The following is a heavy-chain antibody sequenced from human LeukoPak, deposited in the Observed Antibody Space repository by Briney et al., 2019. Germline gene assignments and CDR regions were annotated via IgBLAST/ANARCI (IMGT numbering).Heavy chain of an antibody. CDR2: IIPIFGTA. J-gene: IGHJ4*02. V-gene: IGHV1-69*01. CDR3: ARGHCSGGSCYDY. Sequence: SVKVSCKASGGTFSSHAISWVRQAPGQGLEWMGGIIPIFGTANYAQKFQGRVTITADESTSTAYMELSSLRSEDTAVYYCARGHCSGGSCYDYWGQGTLVTVSS. D-gene: IGHD2-15*01. CDR1: GGTFSSHA.